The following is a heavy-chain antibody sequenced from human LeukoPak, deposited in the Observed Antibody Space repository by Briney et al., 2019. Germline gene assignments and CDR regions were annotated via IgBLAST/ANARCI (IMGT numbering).Heavy chain of an antibody. CDR2: INHSGST. D-gene: IGHD2-15*01. V-gene: IGHV4-34*01. CDR3: ARRGAATFRY. J-gene: IGHJ4*02. CDR1: GGSFSGYY. Sequence: PSETLSLTCAVYGGSFSGYYWSWIRQPPGKGLEWIGEINHSGSTNYNPSLKSRVTISVDTSKNQFSLKLSSVAAADTAVYYCARRGAATFRYWGQGTLVTVSS.